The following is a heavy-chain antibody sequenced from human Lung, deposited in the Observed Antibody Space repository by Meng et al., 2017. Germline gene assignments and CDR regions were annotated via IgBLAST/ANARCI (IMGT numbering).Heavy chain of an antibody. D-gene: IGHD6-13*01. CDR3: ARDENISAAGKLFGDY. CDR1: GISFTAYY. Sequence: VPVVQSGGEVKKAGASVKVSCKTSGISFTAYYIHWVRQAPGQGLEWMGRIDPNSGVTEYAHKFHGRVTMTGDTSISTAYMELRRLTSDDTAVYYCARDENISAAGKLFGDYWGQGTLVTVSS. J-gene: IGHJ4*02. V-gene: IGHV1-2*06. CDR2: IDPNSGVT.